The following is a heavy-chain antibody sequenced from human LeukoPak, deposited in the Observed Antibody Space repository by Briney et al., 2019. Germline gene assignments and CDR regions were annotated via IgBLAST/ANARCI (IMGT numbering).Heavy chain of an antibody. D-gene: IGHD1-7*01. V-gene: IGHV3-33*08. Sequence: GGSLRLSCAASGFTFSSYAMSWVRQAPGKGLEWVAVIWYDGSNKYYADSVKGRFTIARDNSNNMLYLQMNSLRAEDTAVYYCARDRGKWNYVSPFDKWGQGTLVTVSS. J-gene: IGHJ4*02. CDR2: IWYDGSNK. CDR3: ARDRGKWNYVSPFDK. CDR1: GFTFSSYA.